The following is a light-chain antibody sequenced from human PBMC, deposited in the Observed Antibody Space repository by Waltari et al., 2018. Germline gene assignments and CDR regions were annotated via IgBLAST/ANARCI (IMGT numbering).Light chain of an antibody. CDR2: DVS. CDR1: SSDVGGYNY. J-gene: IGLJ1*01. V-gene: IGLV2-14*03. CDR3: SSYTSSSTLGV. Sequence: QSALTQPASVSGSPGQSITISCTGTSSDVGGYNYVSWYQQHPGKAPKLMIYDVSNRPSGVSNRFSGSKSGNTASLTISGRQAEDEADYYCSSYTSSSTLGVFGTGTKVTV.